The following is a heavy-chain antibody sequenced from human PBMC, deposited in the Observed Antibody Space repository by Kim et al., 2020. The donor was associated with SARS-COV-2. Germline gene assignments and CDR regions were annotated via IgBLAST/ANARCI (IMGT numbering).Heavy chain of an antibody. CDR3: TREIGRWELLLWDY. D-gene: IGHD1-26*01. Sequence: ASVKGIFTISRDDSKSIAYLQMNSLKTEDTAVYYCTREIGRWELLLWDYWGQGTLVTVSS. J-gene: IGHJ4*02. V-gene: IGHV3-49*02.